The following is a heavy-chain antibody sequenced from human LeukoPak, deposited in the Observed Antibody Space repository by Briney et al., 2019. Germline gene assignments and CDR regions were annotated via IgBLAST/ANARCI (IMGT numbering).Heavy chain of an antibody. CDR3: ARDYYDNSGFGAFDI. V-gene: IGHV1-2*02. J-gene: IGHJ3*02. D-gene: IGHD3-22*01. CDR1: GGTFSSYA. CDR2: INPNSGGT. Sequence: ASVKVSCKASGGTFSSYAIGWVRQAPGQGLEWMGWINPNSGGTKYAQNFQGRVTMTRDTSIRTVYMELSRLRSDDTAVYYCARDYYDNSGFGAFDIWGQGTMVTVSS.